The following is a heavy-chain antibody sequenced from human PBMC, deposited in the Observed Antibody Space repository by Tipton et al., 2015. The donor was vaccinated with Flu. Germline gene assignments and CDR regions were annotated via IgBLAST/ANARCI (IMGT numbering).Heavy chain of an antibody. D-gene: IGHD6-19*01. J-gene: IGHJ1*01. Sequence: TLSPTCTVSGASISSRSYYWGWIRQPPGKGLEWIGCIYSSGSTYYNPSLKSRVTISLDTSKNQFSLKLSSVTAANTAVYYCAREKDSSGSEYFQHWGQGTLVTVSS. CDR3: AREKDSSGSEYFQH. CDR1: GASISSRSYY. V-gene: IGHV4-39*07. CDR2: IYSSGST.